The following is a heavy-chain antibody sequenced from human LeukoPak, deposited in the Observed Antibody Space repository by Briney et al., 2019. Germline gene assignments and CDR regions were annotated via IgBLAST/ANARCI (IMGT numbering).Heavy chain of an antibody. CDR2: ISGSGGST. Sequence: PGESLRLSCAASGFTFSSHWMSWVRQAPGKGLEWVSAISGSGGSTYYADSVKGRFTISRDNSKNTLYLQMNSLRAEDTAVYYCAKGEQLVPIDYWGQGTLVTVSS. CDR3: AKGEQLVPIDY. D-gene: IGHD6-13*01. CDR1: GFTFSSHW. V-gene: IGHV3-23*01. J-gene: IGHJ4*02.